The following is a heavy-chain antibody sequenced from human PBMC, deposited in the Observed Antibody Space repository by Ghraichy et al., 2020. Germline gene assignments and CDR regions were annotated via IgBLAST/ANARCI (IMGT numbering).Heavy chain of an antibody. CDR2: FDPEDGET. Sequence: ASVKVSCKVSGSTLSALSMHLVRQAPRKVLEWMGGFDPEDGETIYAQKFQGRVTMTEDTSTDTAYMELSSLRSEDTAVYYCATIVPHCSGGSCYPGHYYYYGMDVWGQVTTVNVAS. D-gene: IGHD2-15*01. CDR1: GSTLSALS. J-gene: IGHJ6*02. CDR3: ATIVPHCSGGSCYPGHYYYYGMDV. V-gene: IGHV1-24*01.